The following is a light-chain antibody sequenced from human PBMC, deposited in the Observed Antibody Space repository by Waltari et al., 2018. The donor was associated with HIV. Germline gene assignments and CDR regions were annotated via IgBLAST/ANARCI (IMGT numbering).Light chain of an antibody. CDR1: SSDVGGYIY. CDR3: TSKAGNDHYV. CDR2: DIT. Sequence: QSALTQPPSASGSPGPSVTISCTGTSSDVGGYIYVSWYKQHPGKAPRLIIFDITKRSSGVPDRFFGSRSGNTASLTVSGLQAEDEADYYCTSKAGNDHYVFGTGTTVTVL. J-gene: IGLJ1*01. V-gene: IGLV2-8*01.